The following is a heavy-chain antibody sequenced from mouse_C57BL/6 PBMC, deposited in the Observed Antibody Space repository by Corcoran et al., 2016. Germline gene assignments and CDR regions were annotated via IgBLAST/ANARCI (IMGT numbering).Heavy chain of an antibody. Sequence: QVQLQQSGAELMKPGASVTLSCKATGYTFTGYWIEWVKQRPGHVLEWIGEILPGSGSTNYNEKFKGKATFTADTYSNTAYMQLSSMTTEESAIDYCARWHYYCSSHYFVYWDQGTTLTVSS. CDR3: ARWHYYCSSHYFVY. D-gene: IGHD1-1*01. CDR1: GYTFTGYW. J-gene: IGHJ2*01. CDR2: ILPGSGST. V-gene: IGHV1-9*01.